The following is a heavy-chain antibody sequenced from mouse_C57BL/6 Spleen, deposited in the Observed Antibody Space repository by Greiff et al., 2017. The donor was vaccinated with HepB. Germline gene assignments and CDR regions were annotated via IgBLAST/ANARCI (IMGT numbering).Heavy chain of an antibody. D-gene: IGHD2-12*01. CDR3: ARDGERRGNYFDY. J-gene: IGHJ2*01. Sequence: EVQVVESGGGLVKPGGSLKLSCAASGFTFSSYAMSWVRQTPEKRLEWVATISDGGSYTYYPDNVKGRFTISRDNAKNNLYLQMSHLKSEDTAMYYCARDGERRGNYFDYWGQGTTLTVSS. CDR2: ISDGGSYT. CDR1: GFTFSSYA. V-gene: IGHV5-4*01.